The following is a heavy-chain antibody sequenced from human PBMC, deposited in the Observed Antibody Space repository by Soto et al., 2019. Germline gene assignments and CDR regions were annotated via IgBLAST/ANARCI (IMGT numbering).Heavy chain of an antibody. CDR2: ISGYNGNT. V-gene: IGHV1-18*04. CDR1: GYTFTNYG. J-gene: IGHJ6*02. CDR3: XXXXXXXXXXSXNXYYHYGMDV. Sequence: QVQLVESGAEVKKPGASVKVSCKASGYTFTNYGISWVRQXXXQXXXXXGWISGYNGNTKYAQKFQGRVTMTTDTPTNTAYMELRSLRSXXXXXXXXXXXXXXXXXXSXNXYYHYGMDVWGQGTTVTVS.